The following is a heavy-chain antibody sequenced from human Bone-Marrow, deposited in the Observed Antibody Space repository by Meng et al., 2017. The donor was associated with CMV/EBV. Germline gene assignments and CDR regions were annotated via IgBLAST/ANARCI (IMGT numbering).Heavy chain of an antibody. V-gene: IGHV3-30*19. D-gene: IGHD2-21*01. CDR3: ATGDLVVMIAIPLDD. CDR1: GFTFSSYG. CDR2: ISYDGSNK. J-gene: IGHJ4*02. Sequence: GGSLRLSCAASGFTFSSYGMHWVCQAPGKGLEWVAVISYDGSNKYYADSVKGRFTIARDDSKNTLYLQMNSLRAEDTAVYYCATGDLVVMIAIPLDDWGQGTLVTVSS.